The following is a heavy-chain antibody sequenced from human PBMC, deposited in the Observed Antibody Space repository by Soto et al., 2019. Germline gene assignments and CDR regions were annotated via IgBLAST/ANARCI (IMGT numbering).Heavy chain of an antibody. J-gene: IGHJ4*02. D-gene: IGHD2-2*01. CDR2: IIPILGIA. V-gene: IGHV1-69*02. CDR1: GGTFSSYT. CDR3: ARSIVVVPAAFDY. Sequence: QVQLVQSGAEVKKPGSSVKVSCKASGGTFSSYTISWVRQAPGQGLEWMGRIIPILGIANYAQKFQGRVTITADKSTSTAYMELSSLRSEDTAVYYCARSIVVVPAAFDYWGQGTLVTFSS.